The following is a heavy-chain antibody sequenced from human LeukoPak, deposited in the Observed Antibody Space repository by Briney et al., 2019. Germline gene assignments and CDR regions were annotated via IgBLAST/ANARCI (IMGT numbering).Heavy chain of an antibody. CDR3: ARGGGAVPAARDAFDI. CDR1: GGSISSYY. CDR2: IYYSGST. J-gene: IGHJ3*02. D-gene: IGHD2-2*01. Sequence: PSETLSLTCTVSGGSISSYYWSWIRQPPGKGLEYIGYIYYSGSTNYNPSLKSRVTISVDTSKNQFSLKLSSVTAADTAVYYCARGGGAVPAARDAFDIWGQGTMVTVSS. V-gene: IGHV4-59*01.